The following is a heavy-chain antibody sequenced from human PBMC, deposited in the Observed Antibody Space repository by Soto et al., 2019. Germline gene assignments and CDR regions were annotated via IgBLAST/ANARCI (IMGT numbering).Heavy chain of an antibody. CDR3: AKDGIMSTLGGVIVMAQIDY. CDR2: ISGSGGST. CDR1: GLTFSSYA. J-gene: IGHJ4*02. Sequence: GGSLSLSCAASGLTFSSYAMSWVRQAPGKGLEWVSAISGSGGSTYYADSVKGRFTISRDNSKNTLYLQMNSLRAEDTAVYYCAKDGIMSTLGGVIVMAQIDYWGQGTIVTVSS. V-gene: IGHV3-23*01. D-gene: IGHD3-16*02.